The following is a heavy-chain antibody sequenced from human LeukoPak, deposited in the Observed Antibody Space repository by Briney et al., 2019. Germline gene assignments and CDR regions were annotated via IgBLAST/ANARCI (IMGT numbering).Heavy chain of an antibody. J-gene: IGHJ5*02. CDR2: IWYDGSNK. Sequence: PGGSPRLSCAASGFTFSSYGLHWVRQAPGKGLEWVAVIWYDGSNKFYADSVKGRFTISRDSSKNTLYLQMNSLRAEDTAVYYCAREYSAGWLEPWGQGTLVTVST. CDR1: GFTFSSYG. V-gene: IGHV3-33*01. D-gene: IGHD6-13*01. CDR3: AREYSAGWLEP.